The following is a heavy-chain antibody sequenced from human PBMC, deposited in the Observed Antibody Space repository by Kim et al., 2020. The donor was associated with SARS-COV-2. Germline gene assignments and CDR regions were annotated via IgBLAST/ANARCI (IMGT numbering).Heavy chain of an antibody. Sequence: GGSLRLSCAASGFTVSSNYMSWVRQAPGKGLEWVSVIYSGGSTYYADSVKGRFTISRHNSKNTLYLQMNSLRAEDTAVYYCATGYYDYVWGSYPLFYWGQGTLVTVSS. CDR2: IYSGGST. CDR3: ATGYYDYVWGSYPLFY. CDR1: GFTVSSNY. V-gene: IGHV3-53*04. J-gene: IGHJ4*02. D-gene: IGHD3-16*01.